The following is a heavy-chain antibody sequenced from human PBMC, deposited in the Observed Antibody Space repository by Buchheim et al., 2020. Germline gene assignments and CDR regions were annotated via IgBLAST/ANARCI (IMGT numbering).Heavy chain of an antibody. D-gene: IGHD4/OR15-4a*01. Sequence: QVQLVESGGGVVQPGRSLRLSCAASGFTFSSYGMHWVRQAPGKGLEWVAVISYDGSNKYYADSVKGRFTISRDNSKNTLYLQMNSLRAEDTAVYYCAKVARTMTMATNFDYWGQGTL. CDR2: ISYDGSNK. J-gene: IGHJ4*02. CDR3: AKVARTMTMATNFDY. V-gene: IGHV3-30*18. CDR1: GFTFSSYG.